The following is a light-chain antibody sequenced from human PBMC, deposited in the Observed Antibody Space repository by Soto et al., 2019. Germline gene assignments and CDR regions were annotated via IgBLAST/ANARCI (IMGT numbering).Light chain of an antibody. CDR2: INSDGSH. CDR1: SGHSTYA. CDR3: QSLGTGIQV. V-gene: IGLV4-69*01. J-gene: IGLJ3*02. Sequence: QPVLTQSPSASASLGASVKLTCTLSSGHSTYAIAWHQQQSEKGPRFLMKINSDGSHSKGDGFFDRFSGSSSGAERHLTVSSLQSEDEADSYCQSLGTGIQVFGGGTKLTVL.